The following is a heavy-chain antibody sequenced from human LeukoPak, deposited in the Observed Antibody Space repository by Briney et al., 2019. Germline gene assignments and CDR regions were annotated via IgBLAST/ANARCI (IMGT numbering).Heavy chain of an antibody. D-gene: IGHD6-19*01. J-gene: IGHJ4*02. CDR3: ARGEWLVLFRRFYFDY. V-gene: IGHV4-34*01. CDR1: GGSFNGYY. CDR2: INHSGST. Sequence: SETLSLTCAVYGGSFNGYYWSWIRQPPGKGLEWIGEINHSGSTNYNPSLKSRVTISVDTSKNQFSLKLSSVTAADTAVYYCARGEWLVLFRRFYFDYWGQGTLVTVSS.